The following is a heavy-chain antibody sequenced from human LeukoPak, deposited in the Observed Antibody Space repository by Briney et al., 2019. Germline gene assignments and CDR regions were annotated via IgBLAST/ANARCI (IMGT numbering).Heavy chain of an antibody. Sequence: GGSLRLSCAASGFTFSSYGMHLVRQAPGKGLEWVAFIRYDGSNKYYADSVKGRFTISRDNSKNTLYLQMNSLRAEDTAVYYCAGAGYSYGPASFDYWGQGTLVTVSS. CDR1: GFTFSSYG. J-gene: IGHJ4*02. V-gene: IGHV3-30*02. CDR2: IRYDGSNK. CDR3: AGAGYSYGPASFDY. D-gene: IGHD5-18*01.